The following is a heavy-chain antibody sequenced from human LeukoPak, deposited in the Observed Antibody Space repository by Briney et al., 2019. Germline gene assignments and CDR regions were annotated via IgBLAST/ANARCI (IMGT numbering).Heavy chain of an antibody. CDR1: GFTFSSYW. CDR3: ARELLGHGYNSGNFDY. D-gene: IGHD5-24*01. J-gene: IGHJ4*02. CDR2: IKQDGSEK. Sequence: GGSLRLSCAASGFTFSSYWMNWVRQAPGKGLGWVANIKQDGSEKCYVDSVKGRFTISRDNAKNSLYLQMNSLRAEDTAVYYCARELLGHGYNSGNFDYWGQGTLVTVSS. V-gene: IGHV3-7*01.